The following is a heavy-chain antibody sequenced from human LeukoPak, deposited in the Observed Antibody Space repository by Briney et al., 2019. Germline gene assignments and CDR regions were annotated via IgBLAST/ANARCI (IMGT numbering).Heavy chain of an antibody. CDR1: GFTFSSYA. CDR3: ARDPARTAMVTYYYYGMDV. D-gene: IGHD5-18*01. Sequence: PGGSLRLSCAASGFTFSSYAMSWVRQAPGKGLEWVSAISGSGGSTYYADSVKGRFTISRDNSKNTLYLQMNSLRAEDTAVYYCARDPARTAMVTYYYYGMDVWGQGTTVTVSS. CDR2: ISGSGGST. V-gene: IGHV3-23*01. J-gene: IGHJ6*02.